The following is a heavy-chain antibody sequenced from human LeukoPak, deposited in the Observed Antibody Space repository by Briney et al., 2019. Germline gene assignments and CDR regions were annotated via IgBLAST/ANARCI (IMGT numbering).Heavy chain of an antibody. J-gene: IGHJ4*02. CDR3: ARQRWLQWGYYFDY. CDR2: IYSGGST. CDR1: GFTVSSNY. V-gene: IGHV3-66*04. D-gene: IGHD5-24*01. Sequence: GGSLRLSCAASGFTVSSNYMSWVRQAPGKGLEWVSVIYSGGSTYYADSVKSRFTISRDNSKNTLYLQMNSLRAEDTAVYYCARQRWLQWGYYFDYWGQGTLVTVSS.